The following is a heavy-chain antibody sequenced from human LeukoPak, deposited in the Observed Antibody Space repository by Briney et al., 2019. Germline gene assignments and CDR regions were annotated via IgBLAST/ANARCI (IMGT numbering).Heavy chain of an antibody. Sequence: GGSLRLSCAASGFTFSSYSMNWVRQAPGKGLEWVSSISSSSSYIYYADSVKGRFTISRDNAKNSLYLQMNSLRAEDTAVYYCARGGRDGYNYLDYWGQGTLVTVSS. J-gene: IGHJ4*02. D-gene: IGHD5-24*01. CDR3: ARGGRDGYNYLDY. CDR1: GFTFSSYS. V-gene: IGHV3-21*01. CDR2: ISSSSSYI.